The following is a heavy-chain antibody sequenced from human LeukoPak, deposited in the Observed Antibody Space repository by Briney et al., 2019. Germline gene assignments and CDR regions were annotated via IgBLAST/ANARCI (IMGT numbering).Heavy chain of an antibody. J-gene: IGHJ4*02. CDR2: ISSSSSYT. D-gene: IGHD6-13*01. CDR1: GFTFSDYY. CDR3: ARYSSSWEDFDY. V-gene: IGHV3-11*03. Sequence: KPGGSLRPSCAASGFTFSDYYMSWIRQAPGKGLEWVSYISSSSSYTNYADSVKGRFTISRDNAKNSLYLQMNSLRAEDTAVYYCARYSSSWEDFDYWGQGTLVTVSS.